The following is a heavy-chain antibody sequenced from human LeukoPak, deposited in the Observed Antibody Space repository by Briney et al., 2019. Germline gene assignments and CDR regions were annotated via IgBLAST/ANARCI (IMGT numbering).Heavy chain of an antibody. CDR1: GFTFSSYA. J-gene: IGHJ4*02. CDR3: AGTGQGYTYGFDY. V-gene: IGHV3-23*01. D-gene: IGHD5-18*01. CDR2: ITDSGGST. Sequence: GVSLRLSCAASGFTFSSYAMSWVRQAPGKGLEWVSTITDSGGSTYYADSVKGRFTISRDNSKNTLYLQMDNLRVEDTAVFYCAGTGQGYTYGFDYWGQGTLATVSP.